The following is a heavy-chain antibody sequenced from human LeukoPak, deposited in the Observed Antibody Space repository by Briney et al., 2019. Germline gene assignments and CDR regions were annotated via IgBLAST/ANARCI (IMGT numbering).Heavy chain of an antibody. Sequence: SETLSLTCAVYGGSFSGYYWSWIRQPPGKGLEWIGEINHSGSTNYNPSLKSRVTISVDTSKNQFSLKLSSVTAADTAVYYCARHSDCSSTSCYSLYYYGMDVWGQGTTVTVSS. CDR2: INHSGST. CDR1: GGSFSGYY. V-gene: IGHV4-34*01. J-gene: IGHJ6*02. CDR3: ARHSDCSSTSCYSLYYYGMDV. D-gene: IGHD2-2*01.